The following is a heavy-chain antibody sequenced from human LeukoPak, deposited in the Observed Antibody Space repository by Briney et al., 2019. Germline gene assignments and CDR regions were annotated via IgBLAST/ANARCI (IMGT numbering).Heavy chain of an antibody. CDR2: ISYDGSNK. Sequence: GGSLRLSCAASGFTFNTYGIHWVRQAPGEGLEWVAVISYDGSNKYYADSVKGRFTISRDNSKNTLYLQMNSLRTEDTAVYYCAKGDIVVESGGGKFYPLDAFDIRGQGTMVTVSS. V-gene: IGHV3-30*18. J-gene: IGHJ3*02. CDR1: GFTFNTYG. D-gene: IGHD2-2*01. CDR3: AKGDIVVESGGGKFYPLDAFDI.